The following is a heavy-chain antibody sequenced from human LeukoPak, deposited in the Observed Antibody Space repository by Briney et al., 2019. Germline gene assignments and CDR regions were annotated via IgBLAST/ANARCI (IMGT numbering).Heavy chain of an antibody. Sequence: ASVTVSCKVAGYTLTELSMHWVRQPPGRGLEWMGGFDPEDGETIYAQKFQGRVTMTEDTSTDTAYMELSSLRSEDTAVYYCATGSRPPPEDWGQGPLVTVSS. CDR1: GYTLTELS. J-gene: IGHJ4*02. CDR2: FDPEDGET. V-gene: IGHV1-24*01. CDR3: ATGSRPPPED.